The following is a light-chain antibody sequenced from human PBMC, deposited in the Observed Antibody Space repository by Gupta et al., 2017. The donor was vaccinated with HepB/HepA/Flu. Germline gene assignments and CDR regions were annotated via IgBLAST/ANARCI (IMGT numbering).Light chain of an antibody. J-gene: IGKJ4*01. Sequence: DIATTQSPLSLPVTPGEPASISCRSSQSLLHSNGYNYLDWSLQKPGLSPQLLLYLASNRASGVPDTYSGRGSRTDFTLKIIRMDAEALGVYYSREALPTPLTFGGGTKVEIK. V-gene: IGKV2-28*01. CDR2: LAS. CDR1: QSLLHSNGYNY. CDR3: REALPTPLT.